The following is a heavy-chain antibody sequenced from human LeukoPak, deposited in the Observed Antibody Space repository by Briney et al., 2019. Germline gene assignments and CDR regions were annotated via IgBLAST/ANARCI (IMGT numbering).Heavy chain of an antibody. CDR3: AKDRSSGYYTPDY. D-gene: IGHD3-22*01. V-gene: IGHV3-30*02. Sequence: GGSLRLSCAASGFTFSSYGMHWVRQAPGKGLEWVAFIRYDGSNKYYADSVKGRFTISRDNSKDPLYLQMNSLKAEDTGVYYCAKDRSSGYYTPDYWGQGTLVTVSS. CDR1: GFTFSSYG. CDR2: IRYDGSNK. J-gene: IGHJ4*02.